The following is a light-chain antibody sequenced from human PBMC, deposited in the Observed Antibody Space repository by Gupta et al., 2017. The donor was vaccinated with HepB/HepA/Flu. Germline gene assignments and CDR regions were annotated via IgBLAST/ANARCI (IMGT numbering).Light chain of an antibody. CDR3: QQEDSTPWS. V-gene: IGKV4-1*01. CDR2: WAS. J-gene: IGKJ1*01. CDR1: QSVLYSSNNKNY. Sequence: DIVMTQSPDSLAVSLGERATINCKSSQSVLYSSNNKNYLAWYQQKPGQPPKLLIYWASTRESGVPDRFSGRGSGTDFTLAISILQAEAVAVYYSQQEDSTPWSFGQGTKVEIK.